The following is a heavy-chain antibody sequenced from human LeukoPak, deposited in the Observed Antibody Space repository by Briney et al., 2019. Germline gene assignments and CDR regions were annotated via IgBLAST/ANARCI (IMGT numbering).Heavy chain of an antibody. V-gene: IGHV1-2*04. J-gene: IGHJ5*02. Sequence: XXGXXMXXXXQAPGQGLEWMGXINPNSGGTNYAQKFQGWVTMTRDTSISTAYMELSRLRSDDTAVYYCAREGSYYDFWSGSWFDPWGQGTLVTVSS. CDR2: INPNSGGT. CDR1: XXGXX. CDR3: AREGSYYDFWSGSWFDP. D-gene: IGHD3-3*01.